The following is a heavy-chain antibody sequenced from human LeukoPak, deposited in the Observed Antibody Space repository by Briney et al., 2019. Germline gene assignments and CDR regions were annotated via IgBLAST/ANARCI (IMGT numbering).Heavy chain of an antibody. CDR1: GYTFTGYY. D-gene: IGHD3-10*01. V-gene: IGHV1-2*02. CDR3: ARELGSMVRGDTAYYFDY. Sequence: ASVKVSCKASGYTFTGYYMHWVRQAPGQGLEWMGWINPNTGGTNYAQKFQGRVTMTRDTSISTAYMELNRLKSDDTAVYYCARELGSMVRGDTAYYFDYWGQGALVTVSS. CDR2: INPNTGGT. J-gene: IGHJ4*02.